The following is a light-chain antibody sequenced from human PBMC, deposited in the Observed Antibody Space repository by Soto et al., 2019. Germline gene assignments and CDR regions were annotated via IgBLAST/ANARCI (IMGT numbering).Light chain of an antibody. CDR2: DVS. CDR3: CSYAGSYTYV. CDR1: SSDVGVYNY. V-gene: IGLV2-11*01. J-gene: IGLJ1*01. Sequence: QSVLTQPRSVSGSPGQSVTISCTGTSSDVGVYNYVSWYQQHPGKAPKLMIYDVSKRPSGVPDRFSGYKSGNTASLTISGLQAEDEADYYCCSYAGSYTYVFGTGTKVTV.